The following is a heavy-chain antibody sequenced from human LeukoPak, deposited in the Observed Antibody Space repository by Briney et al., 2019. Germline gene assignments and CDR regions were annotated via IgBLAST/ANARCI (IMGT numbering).Heavy chain of an antibody. V-gene: IGHV3-23*01. Sequence: GGSLRLSCAASGFTFSSYAMSWVRQVPGKGLEWVSAISGSGGSTYYADSVKGRFTISRDNSKNTLYLQMNSLRAEDTAVYYCAKEGFYCSGGSCYSFYYYYMDVWGKGTTVTVSS. J-gene: IGHJ6*03. CDR1: GFTFSSYA. CDR2: ISGSGGST. CDR3: AKEGFYCSGGSCYSFYYYYMDV. D-gene: IGHD2-15*01.